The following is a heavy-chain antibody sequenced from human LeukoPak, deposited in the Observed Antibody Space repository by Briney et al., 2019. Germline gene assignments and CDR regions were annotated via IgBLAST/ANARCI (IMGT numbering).Heavy chain of an antibody. CDR2: KYYSGST. Sequence: SETLSLTCTVSGGSMTTRNYYWGWIRQSPGKGLEWIGHKYYSGSTYYNPSLKGRVSISVDTTIYQFSLSFSSVTAADTAVYYCARGCAGDYAGWFDPWGQGTLVTVSS. D-gene: IGHD4-17*01. V-gene: IGHV4-39*07. J-gene: IGHJ5*02. CDR1: GGSMTTRNYY. CDR3: ARGCAGDYAGWFDP.